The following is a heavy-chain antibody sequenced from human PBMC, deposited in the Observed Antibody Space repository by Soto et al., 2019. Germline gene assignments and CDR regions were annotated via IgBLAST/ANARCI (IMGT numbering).Heavy chain of an antibody. CDR3: ARQKGSTGFYHIDY. D-gene: IGHD3-22*01. CDR1: GLTFCDYY. J-gene: IGHJ4*02. V-gene: IGHV3-11*01. CDR2: ISSSGSTI. Sequence: GSLRLSCAASGLTFCDYYMSWSRQTPGKGLEWVAYISSSGSTIYYADSVKGRFTISRDNAKNSLYLQMNSLRAEDTAVYYCARQKGSTGFYHIDYWGQGTLFTVSS.